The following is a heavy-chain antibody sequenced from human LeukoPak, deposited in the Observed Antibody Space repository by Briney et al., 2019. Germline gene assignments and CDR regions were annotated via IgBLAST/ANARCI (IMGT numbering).Heavy chain of an antibody. J-gene: IGHJ5*02. CDR1: GFTFSSYW. CDR3: ARDNCSSISCYHNWFDP. Sequence: GGSLRLSCAASGFTFSSYWMSWVRQAPGKGLEWVANIKQGGSEKYYVDSVKGRFTISRDNAKNSLYLQMNSLRAEDTAVYYCARDNCSSISCYHNWFDPWGQGTLVTVSS. V-gene: IGHV3-7*01. CDR2: IKQGGSEK. D-gene: IGHD2-2*01.